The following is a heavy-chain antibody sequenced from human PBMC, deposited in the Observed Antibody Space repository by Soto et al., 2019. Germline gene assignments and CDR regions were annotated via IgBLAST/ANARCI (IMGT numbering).Heavy chain of an antibody. J-gene: IGHJ5*02. D-gene: IGHD3-3*01. CDR2: ISSSSSYI. CDR3: ARDYDFWSGYYTGIWFDP. Sequence: EVQLVESGGGLVKPGGSLRLSCAASGFTFSSYSMNWVRQAPGKGLEWVSSISSSSSYIYYADSVKGRFTISRDNAKNSLYLQMNSLRAEDTAVYYCARDYDFWSGYYTGIWFDPWGQGTLVTVSS. V-gene: IGHV3-21*01. CDR1: GFTFSSYS.